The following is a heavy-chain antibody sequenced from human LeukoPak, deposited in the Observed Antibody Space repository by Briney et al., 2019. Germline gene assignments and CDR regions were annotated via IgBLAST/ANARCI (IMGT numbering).Heavy chain of an antibody. J-gene: IGHJ4*02. Sequence: SETLSLTCTVSGGSISSDYWQWIGQPPGKGLEWVGYIYNSGDNHYNSSLKSRVTISIDTSKNQFSLKLASVTAADTAVYYCATRGYWGQGTLVAVSS. V-gene: IGHV4-59*08. CDR2: IYNSGDN. CDR3: ATRGY. CDR1: GGSISSDY. D-gene: IGHD3-10*01.